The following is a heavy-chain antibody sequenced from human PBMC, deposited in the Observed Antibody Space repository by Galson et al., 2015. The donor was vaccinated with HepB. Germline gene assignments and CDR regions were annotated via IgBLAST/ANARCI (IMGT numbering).Heavy chain of an antibody. Sequence: SVKVSCKASGYTFSTYSITWVRQAPGQGLEWMGWISPYNGDINDARKFQGRVTMTTDTFTSTAYMELRSLRSDDTAVYYCARGALVGVVGGSPNNWFDPGGQVTLVSVSS. CDR2: ISPYNGDI. J-gene: IGHJ5*02. D-gene: IGHD2-15*01. CDR1: GYTFSTYS. V-gene: IGHV1-18*01. CDR3: ARGALVGVVGGSPNNWFDP.